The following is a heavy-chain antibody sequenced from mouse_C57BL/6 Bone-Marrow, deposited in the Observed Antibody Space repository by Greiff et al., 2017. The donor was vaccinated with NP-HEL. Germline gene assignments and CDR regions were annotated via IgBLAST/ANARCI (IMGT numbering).Heavy chain of an antibody. V-gene: IGHV1-31*01. Sequence: VQLQQPGPELVKPGASVKISCKASGYSFTGYYMHWVKQSHGNILDWIGYIYPYNGVSSYNQKFKGKATLTVDKSSSTAYMELRSLTSEDSAVYYCARVYYYGSSYYFDDWGQGTTLTVSS. D-gene: IGHD1-1*01. CDR2: IYPYNGVS. J-gene: IGHJ2*01. CDR3: ARVYYYGSSYYFDD. CDR1: GYSFTGYY.